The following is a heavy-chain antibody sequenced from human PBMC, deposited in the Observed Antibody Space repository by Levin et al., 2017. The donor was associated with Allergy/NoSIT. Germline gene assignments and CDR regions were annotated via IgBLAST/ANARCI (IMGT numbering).Heavy chain of an antibody. CDR3: ARDIRNGWAFGVVIYYFDY. CDR1: GYTFTGYY. V-gene: IGHV1-2*02. D-gene: IGHD3-3*01. CDR2: INPNSGGT. J-gene: IGHJ4*02. Sequence: EASVKVSCKASGYTFTGYYMHWVRQAPGQGLEWMGWINPNSGGTNYAQKFQGRVTMTRDTSISTAYMELSRLRSDDTAVYYCARDIRNGWAFGVVIYYFDYWGQGTLVTVSS.